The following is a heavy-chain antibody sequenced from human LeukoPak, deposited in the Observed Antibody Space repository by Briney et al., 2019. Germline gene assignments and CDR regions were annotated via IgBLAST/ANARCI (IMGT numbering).Heavy chain of an antibody. CDR3: ARDRSLKVYYMDV. V-gene: IGHV1-2*02. CDR1: GYTFNQYY. Sequence: ASVKVSCKASGYTFNQYYIHWVRQAPGQAPEWMGCMDPITGDTTYTQEFRGRVTMTRDTSISTACMELSSLRSDDTAIYYCARDRSLKVYYMDVWGRGTPVTISS. CDR2: MDPITGDT. J-gene: IGHJ6*03.